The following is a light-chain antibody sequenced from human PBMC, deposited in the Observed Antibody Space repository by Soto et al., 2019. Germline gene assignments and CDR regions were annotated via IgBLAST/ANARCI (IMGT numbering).Light chain of an antibody. J-gene: IGKJ1*01. Sequence: DIRLTQSPSTLSAAVGDRVTITCRASQNTAIWLACHHQKPGKAPKALIYDASRLESGVPSRFSGSGSGTEFTLTISSLQPDDFGTYYCQRYGSYPWTFGQGTRVEV. CDR3: QRYGSYPWT. V-gene: IGKV1-5*01. CDR1: QNTAIW. CDR2: DAS.